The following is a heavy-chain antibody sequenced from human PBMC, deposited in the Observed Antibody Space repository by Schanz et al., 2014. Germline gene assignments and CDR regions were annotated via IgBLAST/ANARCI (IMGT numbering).Heavy chain of an antibody. D-gene: IGHD4-17*01. CDR3: ARDGDRFYHNYDMDV. V-gene: IGHV3-21*01. CDR1: GFTFSSYS. Sequence: EVQLVESGGGLVKPGGSLRLSCAASGFTFSSYSMNWVRQAPGKGLEWVSSISSSSSYIYYADSVKGRFTVSRDNARNSLYLHMNTLGDEDTAVYYCARDGDRFYHNYDMDVWGKGTTVTVSS. CDR2: ISSSSSYI. J-gene: IGHJ6*03.